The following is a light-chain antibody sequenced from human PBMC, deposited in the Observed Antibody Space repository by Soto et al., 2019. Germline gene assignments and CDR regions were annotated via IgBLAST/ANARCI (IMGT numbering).Light chain of an antibody. CDR3: QQSYSTPT. J-gene: IGKJ2*01. CDR2: AAS. CDR1: QSISSY. Sequence: DIQMPQSPSSLSASVGDRVTITCRASQSISSYLNWYQQKPGKAPKLLIYAASSLQSGVPSRFSGSGSGTDFTLTISSLQPEDFATYYGQQSYSTPTFGQGTKLEIK. V-gene: IGKV1-39*01.